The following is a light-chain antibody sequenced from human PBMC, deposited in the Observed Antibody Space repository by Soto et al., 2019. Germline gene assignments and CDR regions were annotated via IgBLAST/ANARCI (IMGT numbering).Light chain of an antibody. J-gene: IGKJ5*01. CDR3: QQYNNWPIT. V-gene: IGKV3D-15*01. CDR2: GAS. CDR1: QSVSSSY. Sequence: EIVLTQSPGTLSLSPGERATLSCRASQSVSSSYLAWYQQKPGQPPRLLIYGASSRATGTPARFSGSGSGTKFTLSISSLQSEDFAVYYCQQYNNWPITFGQGTRLEIK.